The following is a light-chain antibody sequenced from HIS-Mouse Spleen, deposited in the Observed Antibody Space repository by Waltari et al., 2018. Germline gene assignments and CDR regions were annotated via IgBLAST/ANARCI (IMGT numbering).Light chain of an antibody. J-gene: IGLJ1*01. V-gene: IGLV3-1*01. CDR1: KLGDKY. Sequence: SYELTQPPSVSVSPGQTASITCSGDKLGDKYACWYQQKPGQSPVLVIYQDSKRASGIPKRFAGSNSGNTATLTISGTQAMDEADYYCQAWDSSTYVFGTGTKVTVL. CDR3: QAWDSSTYV. CDR2: QDS.